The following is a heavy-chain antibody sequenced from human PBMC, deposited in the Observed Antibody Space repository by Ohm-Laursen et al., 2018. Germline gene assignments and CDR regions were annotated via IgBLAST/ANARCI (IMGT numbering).Heavy chain of an antibody. V-gene: IGHV3-30*18. CDR1: GFTFSRYG. CDR2: ISHDGSEQ. D-gene: IGHD6-13*01. J-gene: IGHJ4*02. CDR3: AKESYSTSWYTGYYFDY. Sequence: SLRLSCAASGFTFSRYGLHWVRQAPGKGLEWVGLISHDGSEQHYGDSVKGRFTLSRDDSKNTLYLQMNSLRAEDTAVYYCAKESYSTSWYTGYYFDYWGQGALVTVSS.